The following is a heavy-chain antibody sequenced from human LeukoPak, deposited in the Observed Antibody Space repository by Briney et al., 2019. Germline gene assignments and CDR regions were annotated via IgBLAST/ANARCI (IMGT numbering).Heavy chain of an antibody. CDR1: GFTFSSYE. D-gene: IGHD3-22*01. V-gene: IGHV3-48*03. Sequence: GGSLRLSCAASGFTFSSYEMNWVRQAPGKGLEWVSYISSSGSTIYYADSVKGRFTISRDNAKNSLYLQMNSLRAEDTAVYYCASPQNYDSSGADAFVIWGQGTMVTVSS. CDR3: ASPQNYDSSGADAFVI. J-gene: IGHJ3*02. CDR2: ISSSGSTI.